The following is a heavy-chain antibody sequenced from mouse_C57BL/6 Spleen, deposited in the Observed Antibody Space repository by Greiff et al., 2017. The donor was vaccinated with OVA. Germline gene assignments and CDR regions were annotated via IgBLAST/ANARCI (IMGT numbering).Heavy chain of an antibody. J-gene: IGHJ2*01. V-gene: IGHV5-4*01. CDR1: GFTFSSYA. D-gene: IGHD2-4*01. CDR3: ARDIYYDYDGVYYFDY. CDR2: ISDGGSYT. Sequence: EVKLVESGGGLVKPGGSLKLSCAASGFTFSSYAMSWVRQTPEKRLEWVATISDGGSYTYYPDNVKGRFTISRDNVKNNLYLQISHMKSEDTAMYDCARDIYYDYDGVYYFDYWGQGTTLTVSS.